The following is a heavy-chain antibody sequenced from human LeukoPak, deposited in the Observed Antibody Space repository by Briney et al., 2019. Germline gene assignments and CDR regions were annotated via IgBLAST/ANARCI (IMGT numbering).Heavy chain of an antibody. V-gene: IGHV4-38-2*02. CDR1: GYSISSGYY. J-gene: IGHJ4*02. D-gene: IGHD3-22*01. CDR3: ARDEYYYDSSAYLDY. Sequence: SETLSLTCTVSGYSISSGYYWGWIRQPPGKGREWIGSIYHSGSTYYNPSLKSRVTISVDTSKNQFSLKLSSVTAADTAVYYCARDEYYYDSSAYLDYWGQGTLVTVSS. CDR2: IYHSGST.